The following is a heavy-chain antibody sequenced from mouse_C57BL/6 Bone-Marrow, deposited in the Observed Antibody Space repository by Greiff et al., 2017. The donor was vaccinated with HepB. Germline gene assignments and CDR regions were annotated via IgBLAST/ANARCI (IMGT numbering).Heavy chain of an antibody. CDR2: IYPGDGDT. D-gene: IGHD1-1*01. V-gene: IGHV1-82*01. CDR1: GYAFSSSW. CDR3: AIITTVVATRYFDV. J-gene: IGHJ1*03. Sequence: QVQLQQSGPELVKPGASVKISCKASGYAFSSSWMNWVKQRPGKGLEWIGRIYPGDGDTNYNGKFKGKATLTADKSSSTAYMQLSSLTSEDSAVYFCAIITTVVATRYFDVWGTGTTVTVSS.